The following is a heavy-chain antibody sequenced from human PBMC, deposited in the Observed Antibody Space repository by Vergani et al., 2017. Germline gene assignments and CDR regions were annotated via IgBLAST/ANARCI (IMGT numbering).Heavy chain of an antibody. CDR1: GFTFSSYS. J-gene: IGHJ6*02. CDR2: ISSSSSYI. Sequence: EVQLVESGGGLVKPGGSLRLSCAASGFTFSSYSMNWVRQAPGKGLEWVSSISSSSSYIYYADSAKGRFTISRDNAKNSLYLQMNSLRAQDTAVYYCARDRDIQIWSPSGMDVWGQGTTVTVSS. V-gene: IGHV3-21*01. CDR3: ARDRDIQIWSPSGMDV. D-gene: IGHD5-18*01.